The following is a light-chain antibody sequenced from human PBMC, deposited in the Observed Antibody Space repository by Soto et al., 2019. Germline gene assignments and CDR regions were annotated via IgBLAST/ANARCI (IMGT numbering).Light chain of an antibody. CDR2: EVS. CDR1: SSDVGGYNY. Sequence: QSALTQPASVSGSPGQSITISCTGTSSDVGGYNYVSWYQQHPGKAPKLIIYEVSNRPSGVSNRFSGSKSGNTASLTISGLQAEDEADYYCTSYTRKPTGVFGTGTKLT. V-gene: IGLV2-14*01. CDR3: TSYTRKPTGV. J-gene: IGLJ1*01.